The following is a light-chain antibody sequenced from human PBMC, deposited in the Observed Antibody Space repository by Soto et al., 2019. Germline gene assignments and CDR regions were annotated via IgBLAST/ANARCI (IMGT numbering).Light chain of an antibody. J-gene: IGKJ1*01. CDR3: QQYDM. Sequence: DIQMTQSPATLSASLGDRVTITCRASQTISNWLAWYQQKPGKAPKLLIYDVSSLESGVSSRFSGSGSGTEFTLTITSLQPEDFATYYCQQYDMFGPGTKVDI. CDR1: QTISNW. CDR2: DVS. V-gene: IGKV1-5*01.